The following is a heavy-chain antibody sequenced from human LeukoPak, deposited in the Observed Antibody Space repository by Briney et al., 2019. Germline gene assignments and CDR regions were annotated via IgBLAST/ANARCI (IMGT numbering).Heavy chain of an antibody. Sequence: ASVKVSCKASGYTFSSDGISWVRQAPGQGLEWMGWISSYNGDTKYAEKLQGRVTMTTDTSTSTAYMELRSLRSDDTAVYYCARVQLERSGEPFDYWGQGTLVTVSS. J-gene: IGHJ4*02. CDR1: GYTFSSDG. CDR2: ISSYNGDT. V-gene: IGHV1-18*01. D-gene: IGHD1-1*01. CDR3: ARVQLERSGEPFDY.